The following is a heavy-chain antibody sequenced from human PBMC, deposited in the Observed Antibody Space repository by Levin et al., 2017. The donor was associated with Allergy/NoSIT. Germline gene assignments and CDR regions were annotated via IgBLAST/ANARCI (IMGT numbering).Heavy chain of an antibody. J-gene: IGHJ3*02. CDR1: GFTFSSYS. CDR3: ARDLGGYCSGGSCYVPDAFDI. CDR2: ISSSSSYI. D-gene: IGHD2-15*01. Sequence: LSLTCAASGFTFSSYSMNWVRQAPGKGLEWVSSISSSSSYIYYADSVKGRFTISRDNAKNSLYLQMNSLRAEDTAVYYCARDLGGYCSGGSCYVPDAFDIWGQGTMVTVSS. V-gene: IGHV3-21*01.